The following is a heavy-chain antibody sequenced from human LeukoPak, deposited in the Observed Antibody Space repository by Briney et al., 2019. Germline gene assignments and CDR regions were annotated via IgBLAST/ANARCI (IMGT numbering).Heavy chain of an antibody. CDR1: GGSFSGYY. CDR3: ARGQLTAGMDV. J-gene: IGHJ6*02. Sequence: PSETLSLTCAVYGGSFSGYYWSWIRQPPGKGLEWIGEINHSGSTNYNPSLKSRVTISVDTSKNQFSLKLSSVTAADTAVYYCARGQLTAGMDVWGQGTRSPSP. D-gene: IGHD1-1*01. V-gene: IGHV4-34*01. CDR2: INHSGST.